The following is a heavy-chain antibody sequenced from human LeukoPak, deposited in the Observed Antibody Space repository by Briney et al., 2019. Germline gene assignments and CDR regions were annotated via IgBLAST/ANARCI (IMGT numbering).Heavy chain of an antibody. J-gene: IGHJ4*02. Sequence: PSETLSLTCAVYGGSFSGYYWSWIRQPPGKGLEWIGEINHSGSTNYNPSLKSRVTISVDTSKNQFSLKLSSVTAADTAVYYCARSNPPGIAVRGFDYWGQGTLVTVSS. CDR3: ARSNPPGIAVRGFDY. CDR1: GGSFSGYY. CDR2: INHSGST. D-gene: IGHD6-19*01. V-gene: IGHV4-34*01.